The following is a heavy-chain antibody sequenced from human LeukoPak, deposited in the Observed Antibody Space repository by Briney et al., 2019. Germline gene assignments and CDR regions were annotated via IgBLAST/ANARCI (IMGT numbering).Heavy chain of an antibody. Sequence: PSETLSLTCTVSGGSISSYYWSWIRQPPGKGLEWIGYIYYSGSTNYNPSLKSRVTISVDTSKNQFSLKLSSVTAADTAVYYCARANSYGLPYFDYWGQGTLVTVSS. CDR3: ARANSYGLPYFDY. CDR2: IYYSGST. D-gene: IGHD5-18*01. CDR1: GGSISSYY. V-gene: IGHV4-59*01. J-gene: IGHJ4*02.